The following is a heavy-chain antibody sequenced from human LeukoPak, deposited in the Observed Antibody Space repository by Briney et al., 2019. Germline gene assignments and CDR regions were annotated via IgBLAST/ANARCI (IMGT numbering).Heavy chain of an antibody. CDR1: GGSFSGYY. D-gene: IGHD2-2*02. CDR3: ATAPILRGEGGEHFKYGMDV. Sequence: SETLSLTCAVYGGSFSGYYWSWIRQPPGKGLEWIGEINHSGSTNYNPSLKSRVTISADRFTNHFSLKLTSVTAADTAVYYCATAPILRGEGGEHFKYGMDVWGQGTTVSVSS. J-gene: IGHJ6*02. CDR2: INHSGST. V-gene: IGHV4-34*01.